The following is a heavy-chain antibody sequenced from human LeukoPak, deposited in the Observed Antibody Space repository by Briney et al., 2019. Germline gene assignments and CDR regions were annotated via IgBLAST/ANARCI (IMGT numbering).Heavy chain of an antibody. D-gene: IGHD2-21*02. CDR3: AKTPRGVVTAIRSNYYFDY. CDR1: GFTFNNYA. V-gene: IGHV3-23*01. J-gene: IGHJ4*02. Sequence: GGSLRLSCAASGFTFNNYAMSWVRQAPGKGLEWVSIISGSGGSTYYPDSVKGRFTISRDNSKNTLYLQMNSLRAEDTAVYYCAKTPRGVVTAIRSNYYFDYWGQGTLVTVSS. CDR2: ISGSGGST.